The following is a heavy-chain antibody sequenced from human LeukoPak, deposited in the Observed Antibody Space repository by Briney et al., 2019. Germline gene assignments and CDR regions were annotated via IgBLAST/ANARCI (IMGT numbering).Heavy chain of an antibody. D-gene: IGHD6-13*01. CDR2: IDSSSSAI. J-gene: IGHJ6*02. Sequence: GGSLRLSCAASGFTFNSYSMNWVRQAPGKGLELVSYIDSSSSAIYYADSVKGRFTISRDNARNSLYLQMNSLRAEDTAVYYCARDPPSVAAVGYSMDVWGRGTTVTVSS. V-gene: IGHV3-48*04. CDR3: ARDPPSVAAVGYSMDV. CDR1: GFTFNSYS.